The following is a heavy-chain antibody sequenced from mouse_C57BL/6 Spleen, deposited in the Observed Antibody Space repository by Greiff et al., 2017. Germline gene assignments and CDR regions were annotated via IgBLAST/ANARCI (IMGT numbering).Heavy chain of an antibody. D-gene: IGHD3-3*01. J-gene: IGHJ3*01. CDR1: GFTFSSYG. V-gene: IGHV5-6*01. CDR3: AKHGRDSSWFDY. CDR2: ISSGGSYT. Sequence: EVQLVESGGDLVKPGGSLKLSCAASGFTFSSYGMSWVRQTPDKRLEWVATISSGGSYTYYPDSLKGRFTISRNNAKNTLYLRMSSLKSEDTAMYYCAKHGRDSSWFDYWGQGTLVTVSA.